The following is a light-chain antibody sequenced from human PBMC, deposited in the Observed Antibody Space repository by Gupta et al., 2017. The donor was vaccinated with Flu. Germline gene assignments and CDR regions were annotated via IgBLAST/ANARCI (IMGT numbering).Light chain of an antibody. J-gene: IGKJ1*01. V-gene: IGKV3-15*01. CDR3: QQYNNWPPWT. Sequence: ERVTLSCRASQSVSSNLAWYQQKPGQAPRLLIYGASTRATGIPARFSGSGSETEFTLTISSLQSEDFAVYYCQQYNNWPPWTFGQGTKVEIK. CDR2: GAS. CDR1: QSVSSN.